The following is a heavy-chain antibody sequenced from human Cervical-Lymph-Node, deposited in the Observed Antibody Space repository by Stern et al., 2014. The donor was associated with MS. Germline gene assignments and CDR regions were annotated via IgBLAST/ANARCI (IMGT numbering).Heavy chain of an antibody. CDR2: ISTTGST. J-gene: IGHJ6*02. Sequence: VQLVESGPGLVKPSETLSLTCTVSGASISSYYWSWIRQPAGKGLEWIGRISTTGSTNYNPSLKTRVTVSVDTSKNQFSLKLSSVTAADTAVYYCARDQGYGDYLWYYYGMDVWGQGTTVTVSS. D-gene: IGHD4-17*01. CDR3: ARDQGYGDYLWYYYGMDV. V-gene: IGHV4-4*07. CDR1: GASISSYY.